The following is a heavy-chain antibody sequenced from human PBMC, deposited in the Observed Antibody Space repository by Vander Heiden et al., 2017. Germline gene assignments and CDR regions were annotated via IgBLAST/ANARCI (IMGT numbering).Heavy chain of an antibody. J-gene: IGHJ4*02. CDR3: AKDHVSGDGLVDFDY. D-gene: IGHD7-27*01. CDR2: IYGGGTNK. V-gene: IGHV3-23*03. Sequence: EVLRLESGGALLQPGGSLSLSCAASAFTFSNYAMSWVRQPPGKGLEWVSLIYGGGTNKYYADSVKGRFTISRDNSKNTLYLQMNSLRAEDTAVYYCAKDHVSGDGLVDFDYWGQGTLVTVSS. CDR1: AFTFSNYA.